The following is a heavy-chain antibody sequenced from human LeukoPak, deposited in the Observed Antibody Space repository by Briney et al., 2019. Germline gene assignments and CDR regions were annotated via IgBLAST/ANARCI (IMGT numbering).Heavy chain of an antibody. D-gene: IGHD6-13*01. CDR2: IYTSGST. J-gene: IGHJ4*02. CDR3: ARVQAMFISRPHFDS. CDR1: GGSISSYY. Sequence: SETLSLTCTVSGGSISSYYWSWIRQPAGKGLEWIGRIYTSGSTNYNPSLKSRVTMSVDTSKNQFSLKLSSVTAADTAVYYCARVQAMFISRPHFDSWGQGTLVTVSS. V-gene: IGHV4-4*07.